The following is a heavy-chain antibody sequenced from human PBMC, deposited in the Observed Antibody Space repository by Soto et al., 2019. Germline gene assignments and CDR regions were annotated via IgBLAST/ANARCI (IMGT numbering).Heavy chain of an antibody. CDR2: IIPVFGTA. J-gene: IGHJ6*02. V-gene: IGHV1-69*01. Sequence: QVQLVQSGAEVKKAGSSVKVSCKVSGGTFSSYFINWVRQAPGQGLEWVGGIIPVFGTASYAEKFQGRVSTTADESTSKAYLELRSLRPDDTAVNYCARETPSAAAAYYYDGLDVWGQGTTVTVPS. CDR3: ARETPSAAAAYYYDGLDV. CDR1: GGTFSSYF. D-gene: IGHD6-13*01.